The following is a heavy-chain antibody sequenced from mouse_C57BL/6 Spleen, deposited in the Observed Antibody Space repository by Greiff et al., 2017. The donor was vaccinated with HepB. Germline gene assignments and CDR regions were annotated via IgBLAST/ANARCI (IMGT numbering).Heavy chain of an antibody. CDR1: GFNIKDYY. Sequence: VQLQQPGAELVKPGASVKLSCKASGFNIKDYYMHWVKQRPEQGLEWIGRIDPEDGDTEYAPKFQGKATMTADTSSNTAYLQLSSLTSEDSAVYYWTAIVTTDYWGQGTTLTVSS. V-gene: IGHV14-1*01. D-gene: IGHD2-1*01. J-gene: IGHJ2*01. CDR3: TAIVTTDY. CDR2: IDPEDGDT.